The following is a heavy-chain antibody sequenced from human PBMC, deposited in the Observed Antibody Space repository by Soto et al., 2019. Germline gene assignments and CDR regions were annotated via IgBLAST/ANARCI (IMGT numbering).Heavy chain of an antibody. CDR2: VIPIFDII. V-gene: IGHV1-69*17. D-gene: IGHD4-17*01. Sequence: QVQLVQSEADVKKPGSSVKVSCTSSGGTFSRFSINWVRQAPGRGLEWMGGVIPIFDIINYAEKFQGRVTITADKSTNTAYMELSSLTSEDTAVYYCARDGGTTVITKFDDWGQGTLVIVSS. J-gene: IGHJ4*02. CDR1: GGTFSRFS. CDR3: ARDGGTTVITKFDD.